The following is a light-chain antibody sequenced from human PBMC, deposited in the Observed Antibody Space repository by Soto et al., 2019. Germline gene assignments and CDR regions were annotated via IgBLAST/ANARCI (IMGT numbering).Light chain of an antibody. CDR2: HAS. J-gene: IGKJ1*01. Sequence: EIVMTQSPATLSVSPGETVTLSCRASQSVNSNLAWYQQKPGQAPRLLIYHASTRATGIPARFSGSGSGTEFTLTISSLQSEDFAVYYCQQYNNWPPWTFGQGTKVEIK. CDR3: QQYNNWPPWT. CDR1: QSVNSN. V-gene: IGKV3D-15*01.